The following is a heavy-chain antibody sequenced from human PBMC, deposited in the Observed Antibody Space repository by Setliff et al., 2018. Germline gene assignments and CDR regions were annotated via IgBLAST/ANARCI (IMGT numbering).Heavy chain of an antibody. CDR3: ARNWHWGFDP. V-gene: IGHV4-4*02. D-gene: IGHD1-7*01. J-gene: IGHJ5*02. CDR2: IYLGGSP. CDR1: GDSIDTDIW. Sequence: PSETLSLTCTVSGDSIDTDIWWCWVRQSPGKGLEWIGEIYLGGSPTYNPSLKSRVTISIYKSKNQLSLDLTSVTAADTAVYYCARNWHWGFDPWGRGALVTVSS.